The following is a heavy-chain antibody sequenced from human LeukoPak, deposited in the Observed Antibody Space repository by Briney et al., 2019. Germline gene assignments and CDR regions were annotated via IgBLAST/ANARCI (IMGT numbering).Heavy chain of an antibody. CDR2: ISGSGGST. D-gene: IGHD3-9*01. CDR1: DLPFSTYP. CDR3: AKHASYDILFDP. J-gene: IGHJ5*02. Sequence: GGPLNLSFEPPDLPFSTYPMGWVGRAPGKGLEWVSAISGSGGSTYYADSVKGRFTISRDNSKNTLYLQMNSLRAEDTAVYYCAKHASYDILFDPWGQGTLVTVSS. V-gene: IGHV3-23*01.